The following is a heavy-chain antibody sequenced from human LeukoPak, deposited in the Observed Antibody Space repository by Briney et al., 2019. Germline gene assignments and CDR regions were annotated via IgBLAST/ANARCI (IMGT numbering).Heavy chain of an antibody. CDR1: GGTFSSYA. Sequence: GSSVKVSCKASGGTFSSYAISWVRQAPGQGLEWMGGIIPIFGTANYAQKFQGRVTITTDESTSTAYMELSRLRSEDTAVYYCASGDSGYDYYWGQGTLVTVSS. CDR3: ASGDSGYDYY. CDR2: IIPIFGTA. J-gene: IGHJ4*02. V-gene: IGHV1-69*05. D-gene: IGHD5-12*01.